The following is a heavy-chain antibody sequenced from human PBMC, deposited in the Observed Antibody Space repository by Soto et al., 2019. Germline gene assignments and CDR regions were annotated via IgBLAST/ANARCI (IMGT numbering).Heavy chain of an antibody. V-gene: IGHV6-1*01. D-gene: IGHD5-12*01. J-gene: IGHJ5*02. Sequence: PSPTLSLTCAISGDSVSSNSVAWNWIRQSPSRGLEWLGRTYYRSKWYNDYAVSVKSRITINPDTSKNQFSLQLNSVTPDDTAVYYCAKGGYIAGLFDPWGQGTLVTVSS. CDR2: TYYRSKWYN. CDR1: GDSVSSNSVA. CDR3: AKGGYIAGLFDP.